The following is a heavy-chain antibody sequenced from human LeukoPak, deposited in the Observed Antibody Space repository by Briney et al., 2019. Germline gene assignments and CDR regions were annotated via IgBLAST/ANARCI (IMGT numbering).Heavy chain of an antibody. J-gene: IGHJ4*02. CDR3: ARLPIAVAGIGDY. V-gene: IGHV3-23*01. CDR1: GFTFSSYA. CDR2: ISDSGGST. D-gene: IGHD6-19*01. Sequence: GGSLRLSCAASGFTFSSYAMSWVRQAPGKGLEWVSGISDSGGSTYYADSVKGRFTISRDNSKNTLYLQMNSLRAEDTAVYYCARLPIAVAGIGDYWGQGTLVTVSS.